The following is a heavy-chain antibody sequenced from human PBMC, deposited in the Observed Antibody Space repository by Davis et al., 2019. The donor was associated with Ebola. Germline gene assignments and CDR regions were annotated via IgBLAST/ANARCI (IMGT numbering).Heavy chain of an antibody. CDR2: INPSGGST. D-gene: IGHD2-2*01. J-gene: IGHJ6*03. V-gene: IGHV1-46*02. Sequence: ASVKVSCKASGHSFNNHYRHWVRQAPGQGREWMGMINPSGGSTSYAQNFHGRVTMTRDTSTSTVYMELGSLRSEDTAVYYCAREPRRVPLYYYYMDVWGKGTAVTVSS. CDR1: GHSFNNHY. CDR3: AREPRRVPLYYYYMDV.